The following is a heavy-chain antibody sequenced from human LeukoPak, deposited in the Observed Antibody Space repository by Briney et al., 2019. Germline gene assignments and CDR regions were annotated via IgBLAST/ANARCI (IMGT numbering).Heavy chain of an antibody. D-gene: IGHD3-22*01. CDR3: AKGLYDSSGYLDY. CDR1: GFTFDDYA. V-gene: IGHV3-9*01. Sequence: GRSLRLSCAASGFTFDDYAMHWVRQAPGKGLEWVSGISWNSGSIGYADSVKGQFTISRDNAKNSLYPQMNSLRAEDTALYYCAKGLYDSSGYLDYWGQGTLVTVSS. CDR2: ISWNSGSI. J-gene: IGHJ4*02.